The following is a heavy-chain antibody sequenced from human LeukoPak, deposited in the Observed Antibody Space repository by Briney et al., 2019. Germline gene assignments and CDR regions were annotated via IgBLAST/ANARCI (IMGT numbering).Heavy chain of an antibody. CDR2: ISYDGSNK. V-gene: IGHV3-30*04. CDR3: AREYLWDIVVVPAAYYYYGMDV. J-gene: IGHJ6*04. D-gene: IGHD2-2*01. Sequence: GGSLRLSCAASGFTFSSYAMHWVRQAPGKGLEWVAVISYDGSNKYYADSVKGRFTISRDNSKNTLYLQMNSLRAEDTAVYYCAREYLWDIVVVPAAYYYYGMDVWGEGTTVTVSS. CDR1: GFTFSSYA.